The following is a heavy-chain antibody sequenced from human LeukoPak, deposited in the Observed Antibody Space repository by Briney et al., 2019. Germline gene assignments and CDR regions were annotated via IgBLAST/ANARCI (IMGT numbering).Heavy chain of an antibody. V-gene: IGHV1-69*05. D-gene: IGHD3-9*01. J-gene: IGHJ4*02. CDR1: GGTFSSYA. CDR3: ARDGRPDILTGYTEDPEKYYFDY. Sequence: ASVKVSCKASGGTFSSYAISWVRQAPGQGLEWRGGIIPIFGTANYAQKLQGRVTMTTDTSTSTAYMELRSLRSDDTAVYYCARDGRPDILTGYTEDPEKYYFDYWGQGTLVTVSS. CDR2: IIPIFGTA.